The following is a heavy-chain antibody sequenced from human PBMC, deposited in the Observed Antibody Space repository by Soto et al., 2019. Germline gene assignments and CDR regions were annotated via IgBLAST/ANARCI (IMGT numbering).Heavy chain of an antibody. Sequence: PGGSLRLSCAASGFTFSSYSMNWVRQAPGKGLEWVPSISSSSSYIYYADSVKGRFTISRDNAKNSLYLQMNSLRAEDTAVYYCGFGPGDYYGMDVWGQGTTVTVSS. CDR1: GFTFSSYS. D-gene: IGHD3-10*01. J-gene: IGHJ6*02. V-gene: IGHV3-21*01. CDR3: GFGPGDYYGMDV. CDR2: ISSSSSYI.